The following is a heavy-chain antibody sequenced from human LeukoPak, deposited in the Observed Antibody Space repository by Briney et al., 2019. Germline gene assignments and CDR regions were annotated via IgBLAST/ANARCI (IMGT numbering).Heavy chain of an antibody. CDR2: IYTSGST. CDR3: ARVTVVTPHGWFDP. J-gene: IGHJ5*02. CDR1: GGSISSGSYY. V-gene: IGHV4-61*02. D-gene: IGHD4-23*01. Sequence: SQTLSLTCTVSGGSISSGSYYWSWIRQPAGKGLEWIGRIYTSGSTNYNPSLKSRVTISVDTSKNQFSLKLSSVTAADTAVYYCARVTVVTPHGWFDPWGQGTLVTVSS.